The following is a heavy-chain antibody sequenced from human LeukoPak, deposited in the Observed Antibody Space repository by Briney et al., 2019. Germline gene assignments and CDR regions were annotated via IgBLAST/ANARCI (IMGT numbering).Heavy chain of an antibody. CDR1: GFIFSICG. J-gene: IGHJ4*02. V-gene: IGHV3-30*02. Sequence: GGSESLSCAASGFIFSICGMHWVRHPRGEGREWVAFIRYEGNNKYYGDSVKGRFNTSRDNSKNTLYIQRNSLRAEDTAIYYCAKGFYIVAVPAAHPYFDCWGQGTLVTVSS. D-gene: IGHD2-2*01. CDR2: IRYEGNNK. CDR3: AKGFYIVAVPAAHPYFDC.